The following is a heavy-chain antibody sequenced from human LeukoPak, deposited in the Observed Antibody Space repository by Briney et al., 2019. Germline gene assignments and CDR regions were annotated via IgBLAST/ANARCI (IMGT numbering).Heavy chain of an antibody. CDR1: GITFSRFW. CDR3: AAGGYSMGYCSGGSCYTPRY. Sequence: GGSLRLSCAASGITFSRFWMSWVRQAPGKGLEWVSASSGSGGNTYYADSVKGRFTISRDNSKNTLYLQVNSLRAEDTAVYYCAAGGYSMGYCSGGSCYTPRYWGQGTLVTVSS. CDR2: SSGSGGNT. V-gene: IGHV3-23*01. J-gene: IGHJ4*02. D-gene: IGHD2-15*01.